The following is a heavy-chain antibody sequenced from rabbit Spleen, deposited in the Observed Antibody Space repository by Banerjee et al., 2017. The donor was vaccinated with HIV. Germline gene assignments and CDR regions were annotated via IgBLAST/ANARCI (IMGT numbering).Heavy chain of an antibody. CDR3: ARDLAGVIGWNFNL. CDR2: IESGDGST. Sequence: EQLEESVGGLVKPGGSLTLTCTASGFTFNNDWICWVRQAPGKGLEWIACIESGDGSTYYASWAKGRFTISKTSSTTVTLQMTSPTAADTATYFCARDLAGVIGWNFNLWGPGTLVTVS. J-gene: IGHJ4*01. V-gene: IGHV1S45*01. D-gene: IGHD4-1*01. CDR1: GFTFNNDW.